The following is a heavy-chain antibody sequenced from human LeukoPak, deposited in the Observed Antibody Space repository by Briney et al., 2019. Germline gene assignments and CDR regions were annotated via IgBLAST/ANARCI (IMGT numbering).Heavy chain of an antibody. CDR2: IKSKTDGGTT. Sequence: GGSVRLSCAASGFTFSNARMSWVRQAPGKGLEWVGRIKSKTDGGTTDYAAPVKGRFTISRDDSKNTLYLQMNSLKTEDTAVYYCTTEVVPAAIFSGGSFDYWCQGTLVTVSS. D-gene: IGHD2-2*01. CDR1: GFTFSNAR. CDR3: TTEVVPAAIFSGGSFDY. V-gene: IGHV3-15*01. J-gene: IGHJ4*02.